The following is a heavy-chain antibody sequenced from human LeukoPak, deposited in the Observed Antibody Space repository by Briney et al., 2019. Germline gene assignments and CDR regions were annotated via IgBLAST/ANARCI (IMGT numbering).Heavy chain of an antibody. D-gene: IGHD3-3*01. CDR3: ARGGNIFWSGYYDYFDS. CDR2: VYTSGRT. V-gene: IGHV4-4*07. J-gene: IGHJ4*02. CDR1: GGSIHSYY. Sequence: SETLSLTCNVSGGSIHSYYWNWIRQPAGKGLEWIGRVYTSGRTIYNPSLKSRVTMSVDASKNLLSLKVTSVSAADTAVYYCARGGNIFWSGYYDYFDSWGQGTLVTVSS.